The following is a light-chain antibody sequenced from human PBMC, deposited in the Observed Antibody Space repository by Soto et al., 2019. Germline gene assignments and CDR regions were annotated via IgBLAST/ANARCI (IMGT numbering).Light chain of an antibody. J-gene: IGLJ3*02. Sequence: QSALTQPASVSGSPGQSITISCTGTSSDVGSYNLVSWYQQHPGKAPKLMIYEGSKRPSGVSNRFSGSKSGNTASLTISGLQAEDDADYYCCSYAGSSPWVFGGGTKVTVL. CDR2: EGS. CDR1: SSDVGSYNL. V-gene: IGLV2-23*01. CDR3: CSYAGSSPWV.